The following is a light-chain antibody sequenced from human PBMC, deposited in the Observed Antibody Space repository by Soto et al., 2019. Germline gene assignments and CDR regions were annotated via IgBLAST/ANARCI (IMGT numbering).Light chain of an antibody. J-gene: IGKJ1*01. Sequence: EIVMTQSPATLSVSPGERVTLSCRASESISTNLVWYQQKPGQAPRLLIYGASSRATGIPARFNGSGSGTDFTLTISSLQSEDFAIYYCQQYKSWPPAWTFGQGTKVEIK. CDR2: GAS. V-gene: IGKV3D-15*01. CDR3: QQYKSWPPAWT. CDR1: ESISTN.